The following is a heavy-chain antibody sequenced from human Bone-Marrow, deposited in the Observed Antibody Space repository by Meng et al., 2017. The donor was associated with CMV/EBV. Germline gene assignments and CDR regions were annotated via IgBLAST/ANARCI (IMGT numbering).Heavy chain of an antibody. D-gene: IGHD6-13*01. CDR3: ARGDSSTTWLVFDY. V-gene: IGHV3-23*01. Sequence: GESLKIPCAASGFIFNNYAMTWVRQTPGKGLEWVSTIYGSGGTTNYADSVKGRFTISRDDSRNTLYLQMTSLRVDDTAVFYCARGDSSTTWLVFDYWGLGTLVTVSS. J-gene: IGHJ4*02. CDR2: IYGSGGTT. CDR1: GFIFNNYA.